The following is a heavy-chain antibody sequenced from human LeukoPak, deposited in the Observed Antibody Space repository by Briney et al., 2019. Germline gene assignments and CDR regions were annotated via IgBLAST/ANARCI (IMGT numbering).Heavy chain of an antibody. J-gene: IGHJ4*02. CDR1: GFTFSSYS. Sequence: GGSLRLSCAASGFTFSSYSMNWVRRAPGKGLEWVSSISSSSSYIYYADSVKGRFTISRDNSKNTLYLQMNSLRAEDTAVYYCAKDGGLPGWLVPLRDWGQGTLVTVSS. CDR2: ISSSSSYI. V-gene: IGHV3-21*04. CDR3: AKDGGLPGWLVPLRD. D-gene: IGHD6-19*01.